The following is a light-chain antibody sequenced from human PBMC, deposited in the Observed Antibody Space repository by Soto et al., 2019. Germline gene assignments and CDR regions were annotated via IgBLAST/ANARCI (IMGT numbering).Light chain of an antibody. J-gene: IGKJ1*01. CDR1: QSITTY. V-gene: IGKV1-39*01. CDR3: QHERT. Sequence: IQMTQSPSSLSASVGDRVTITCRASQSITTYLNWYQQTSGEAPKLLIYAAARLQTGVPSRFSGSGSGTDFTLTITSLQPEDFATYYCQHERTFGQGTKVDI. CDR2: AAA.